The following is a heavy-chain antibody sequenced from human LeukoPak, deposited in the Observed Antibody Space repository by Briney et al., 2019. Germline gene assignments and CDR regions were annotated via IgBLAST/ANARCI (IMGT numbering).Heavy chain of an antibody. CDR1: GYTFTGYY. Sequence: GASVKVSCKASGYTFTGYYMHWVRQAPGQRLEWMGWINPNSGGANYAQKFQGRVTMTRDTSISTAYMELSRLRSDDTAVYYCARVTAYYGSGTEADYWGQGTLVTVSS. CDR3: ARVTAYYGSGTEADY. D-gene: IGHD3-10*01. V-gene: IGHV1-2*02. J-gene: IGHJ4*02. CDR2: INPNSGGA.